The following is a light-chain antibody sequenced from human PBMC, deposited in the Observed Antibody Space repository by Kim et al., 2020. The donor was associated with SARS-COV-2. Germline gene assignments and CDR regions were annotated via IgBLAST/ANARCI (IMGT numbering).Light chain of an antibody. V-gene: IGKV1-5*03. J-gene: IGKJ1*01. CDR2: QAS. CDR3: QQYDSYWT. Sequence: SASVGYRVPITCRASQNVRNWLAWYQQKPGKAPKLLISQASNLEIGVPSRFSGSGSETEFSLTISNLQPEDCATYYCQQYDSYWTFGQGTRVDIK. CDR1: QNVRNW.